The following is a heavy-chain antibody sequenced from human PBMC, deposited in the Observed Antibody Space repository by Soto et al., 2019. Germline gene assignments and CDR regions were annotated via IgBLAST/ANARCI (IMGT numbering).Heavy chain of an antibody. Sequence: SETLSLTCPVYGGSFSGYYWTWIRQPPGKGLEWIGEINQRGNTNSNPSLKSRVTISVDTSQNQFSLKLTSVPAADTAVYYCARQEVPQWFTKGYYGMGVWDQGTTVTVSS. CDR3: ARQEVPQWFTKGYYGMGV. CDR2: INQRGNT. V-gene: IGHV4-34*01. CDR1: GGSFSGYY. D-gene: IGHD2-8*01. J-gene: IGHJ6*02.